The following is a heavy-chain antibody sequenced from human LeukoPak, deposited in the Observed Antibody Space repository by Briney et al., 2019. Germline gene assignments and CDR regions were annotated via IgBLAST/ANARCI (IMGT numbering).Heavy chain of an antibody. V-gene: IGHV3-21*01. CDR3: ARYPAIDI. CDR1: GFTFSSHS. Sequence: GGSQRLSCTASGFTFSSHSMNWVRQAPGEGLEWVSSISSSNSYLYYADSVKCRFTISRDNTKKTLDLQMNNQRAEDTAVYYCARYPAIDIWGQGTMVTVSS. CDR2: ISSSNSYL. J-gene: IGHJ3*02.